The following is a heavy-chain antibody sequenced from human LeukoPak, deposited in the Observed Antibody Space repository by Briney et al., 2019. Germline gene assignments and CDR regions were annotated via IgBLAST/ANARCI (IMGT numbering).Heavy chain of an antibody. Sequence: GASVKVSCKASGGTFSSYDINWVRQATGQGLEWMGWMNPNSGNTGYAQKFQGRVTITRNTSISTAYMELSSLRSEDTAVYYCARGLWDSSGWFGYYYYMDVWGKGTTVTVSS. CDR1: GGTFSSYD. CDR3: ARGLWDSSGWFGYYYYMDV. J-gene: IGHJ6*03. D-gene: IGHD6-19*01. CDR2: MNPNSGNT. V-gene: IGHV1-8*03.